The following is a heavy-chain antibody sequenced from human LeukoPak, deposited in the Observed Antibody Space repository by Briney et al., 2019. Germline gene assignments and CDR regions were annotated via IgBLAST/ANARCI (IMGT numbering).Heavy chain of an antibody. J-gene: IGHJ6*03. CDR1: GGSFSGYY. V-gene: IGHV4-34*01. D-gene: IGHD2-2*01. CDR2: INHSGGT. Sequence: SETLSLTCAVYGGSFSGYYWSWIRQPPGKGLEWIGEINHSGGTNYNPSLKSRVTISVDTSKNQFSLKLSSVTAADTAVYYCARGVAAAMSGRYYYYYYMDVWGKGTTVTVSS. CDR3: ARGVAAAMSGRYYYYYYMDV.